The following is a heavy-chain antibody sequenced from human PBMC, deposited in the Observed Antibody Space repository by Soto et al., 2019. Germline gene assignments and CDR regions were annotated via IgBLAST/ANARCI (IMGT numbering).Heavy chain of an antibody. CDR3: ARDEAAAGNYYYYGMDV. V-gene: IGHV1-2*04. Sequence: ASVKVSCKASGYTFTGYYMHWVRQAPGQGLERIGKINPNSGGTNYAQKYQSWDTMTRDTSINTAYMELSRLRSDDTAVYYCARDEAAAGNYYYYGMDVWGQGTTVTVSS. CDR2: INPNSGGT. J-gene: IGHJ6*02. D-gene: IGHD6-13*01. CDR1: GYTFTGYY.